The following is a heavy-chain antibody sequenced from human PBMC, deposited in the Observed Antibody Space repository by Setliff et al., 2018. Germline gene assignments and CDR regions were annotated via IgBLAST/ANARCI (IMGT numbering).Heavy chain of an antibody. D-gene: IGHD3-3*01. V-gene: IGHV1-2*04. CDR2: INPNSGGT. CDR1: GYTFTGYY. CDR3: ARGPFLEWLLYYDY. Sequence: ASVKVSCKASGYTFTGYYMHWVRQAPGQGLGWMGWINPNSGGTNYAQKFQGWVTMTRDTSISTAYMELSRLRSDDTAVYFCARGPFLEWLLYYDYWGQGTLVTVSS. J-gene: IGHJ4*02.